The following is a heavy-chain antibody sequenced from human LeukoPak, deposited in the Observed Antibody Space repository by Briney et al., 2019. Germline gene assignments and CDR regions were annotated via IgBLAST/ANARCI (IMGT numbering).Heavy chain of an antibody. Sequence: GSLRLSCAASGFTFSSYAMSWVRQAPGKGLEWIGEINHSGSTNYNPSLKSRVTISVDTSKNQFSLKLSSVTAADTAVYYCASSPVDCSSTSCYTAYGMDVWGQGTTVTVSS. CDR2: INHSGST. V-gene: IGHV4-34*01. CDR3: ASSPVDCSSTSCYTAYGMDV. CDR1: GFTFSSYA. D-gene: IGHD2-2*02. J-gene: IGHJ6*02.